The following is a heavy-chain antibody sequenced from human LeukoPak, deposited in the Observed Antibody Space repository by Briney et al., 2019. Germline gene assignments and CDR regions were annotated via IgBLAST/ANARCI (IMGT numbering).Heavy chain of an antibody. Sequence: GGSLRLSCAASGITLSNYGMSWVRQAPGKGLEWAAGPSGSGGGTNYADSVQGRFTISRDGPKNTLYLQMNSLRAEDTAVYFCAKRGVVIRVFLVGFHKEAYYFDSWGQGALVTVSS. CDR1: GITLSNYG. V-gene: IGHV3-23*01. J-gene: IGHJ4*02. CDR2: PSGSGGGT. D-gene: IGHD3-10*01. CDR3: AKRGVVIRVFLVGFHKEAYYFDS.